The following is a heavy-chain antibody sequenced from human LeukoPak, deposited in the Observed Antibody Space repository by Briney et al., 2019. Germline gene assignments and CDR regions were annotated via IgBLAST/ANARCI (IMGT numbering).Heavy chain of an antibody. Sequence: GGSLRLSCAASGFTFSSYGMHWVRQAPGKGLEWVAVISYDGSNKYYADSVKGRFTISRDNSKNTLYLQMNSLRAEDTAVYYCARDSWEGGSYYFDYWGQGTLVTVSS. V-gene: IGHV3-30*03. J-gene: IGHJ4*02. CDR3: ARDSWEGGSYYFDY. D-gene: IGHD1-26*01. CDR1: GFTFSSYG. CDR2: ISYDGSNK.